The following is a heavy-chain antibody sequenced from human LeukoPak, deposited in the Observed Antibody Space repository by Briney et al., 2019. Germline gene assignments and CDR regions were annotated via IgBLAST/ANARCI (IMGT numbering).Heavy chain of an antibody. CDR1: GGSISSSSYY. CDR2: IYYSGST. Sequence: SETLSLTCTVSGGSISSSSYYWGWIRQPPGKGLEWIGSIYYSGSTYYNPSLKSRVTISVDTSKNQFSLKLSSVTAADTAVYYCARSLGYSSGWYGFNYYFDYWGQGTLVTVSS. J-gene: IGHJ4*02. D-gene: IGHD6-19*01. CDR3: ARSLGYSSGWYGFNYYFDY. V-gene: IGHV4-39*07.